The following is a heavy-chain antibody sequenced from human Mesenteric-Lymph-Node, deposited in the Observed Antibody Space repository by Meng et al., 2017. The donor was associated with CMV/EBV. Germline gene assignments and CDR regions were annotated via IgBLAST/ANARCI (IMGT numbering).Heavy chain of an antibody. D-gene: IGHD6-13*01. CDR2: IYHSGST. CDR3: ATSENSSSWPYYHYYGMDV. CDR1: GYSISSGYY. J-gene: IGHJ6*02. Sequence: SETLSLTCTVSGYSISSGYYWGWIRQPPGKGLEWIGSIYHSGSTYYNPSLKSRVTISVDTSKNQFSLKLSSVTAADTAVYYCATSENSSSWPYYHYYGMDVWGQGTTVTVSS. V-gene: IGHV4-38-2*02.